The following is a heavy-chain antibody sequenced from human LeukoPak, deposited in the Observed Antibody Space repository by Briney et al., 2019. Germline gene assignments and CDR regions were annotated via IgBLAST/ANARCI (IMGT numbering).Heavy chain of an antibody. J-gene: IGHJ4*02. CDR1: GFTFSTYS. V-gene: IGHV3-48*02. CDR2: ISSSSSTI. CDR3: ARVYREGGKYEDY. Sequence: GGSLRLSCAASGFTFSTYSMNWVRQAPGKGLEWVSYISSSSSTIYYADSVKGRFTISRDNAQNSLYLQMNSLTNEDTAVYYCARVYREGGKYEDYWGQGTLVTVSS. D-gene: IGHD1-26*01.